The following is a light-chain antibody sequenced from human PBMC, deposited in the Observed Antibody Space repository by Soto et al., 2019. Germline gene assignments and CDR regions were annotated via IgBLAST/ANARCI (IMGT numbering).Light chain of an antibody. CDR1: SSDIGGYDF. V-gene: IGLV2-14*01. CDR2: DVN. J-gene: IGLJ2*01. Sequence: QSALTQPASVSGSPGQSITLSCTGTSSDIGGYDFVSWYQRYPGKAPKLIIYDVNNRPSGVSNRFSGSKSGNTASLTISGLQAEDEADYYCTSYASSSTHVVFGGGTQLTV. CDR3: TSYASSSTHVV.